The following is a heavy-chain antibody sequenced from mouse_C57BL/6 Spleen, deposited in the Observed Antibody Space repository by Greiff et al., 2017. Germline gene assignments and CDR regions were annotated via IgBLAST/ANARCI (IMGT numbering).Heavy chain of an antibody. J-gene: IGHJ3*01. CDR1: GYTFTSYW. CDR3: AREGLGSFAY. CDR2: IDPSDSYT. D-gene: IGHD4-1*01. V-gene: IGHV1-69*01. Sequence: QVQLQQPGAELVMPGASVKLSCKASGYTFTSYWMHWVKQRPGQGLEWIGEIDPSDSYTNYNQKFKGKSTLAVDKSSSTAYMQLSSLTSEDSAVYYCAREGLGSFAYWGQGTLVTVSA.